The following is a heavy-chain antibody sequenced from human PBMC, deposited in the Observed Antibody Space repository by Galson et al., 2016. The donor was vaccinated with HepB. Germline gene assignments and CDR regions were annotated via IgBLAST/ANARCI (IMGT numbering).Heavy chain of an antibody. CDR2: VHNIGYT. D-gene: IGHD3-9*01. CDR1: GASISSTFW. V-gene: IGHV4-4*01. J-gene: IGHJ5*02. Sequence: ETLSLTCTVSGASISSTFWWTWVRHSPGKGLEWIGQVHNIGYTNYSPSLKGRVTILIDKFQNQIFLTLTSVTAAATAVYFCARETDYLQPNYFDPWGQGTHVTVSP. CDR3: ARETDYLQPNYFDP.